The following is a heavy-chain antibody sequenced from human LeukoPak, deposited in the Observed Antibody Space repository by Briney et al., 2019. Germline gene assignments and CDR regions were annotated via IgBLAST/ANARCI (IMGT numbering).Heavy chain of an antibody. CDR3: ARFPRVAVAGNDAFDI. CDR1: GGSISSSNW. CDR2: IYHSVST. V-gene: IGHV4-4*02. D-gene: IGHD6-19*01. Sequence: SETLFPTCAVSGGSISSSNWWSWVRQPPGKGLEWIGEIYHSVSTNYNPSLKSRVTISVDKSKNQFPLKLRSVNAADTAVYYCARFPRVAVAGNDAFDIWRQGTMVTVSS. J-gene: IGHJ3*02.